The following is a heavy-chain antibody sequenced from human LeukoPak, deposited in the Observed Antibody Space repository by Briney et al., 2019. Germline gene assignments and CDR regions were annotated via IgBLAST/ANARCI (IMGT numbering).Heavy chain of an antibody. CDR2: IYSGGST. J-gene: IGHJ4*02. Sequence: HPGGSLRLSCAASGFTVSSNYMSWVRQAPGKGLEWVSVIYSGGSTYYADSVKGRFTISRDNSKNTLYLQMNSLRAEDTAVYYCARDPFRIAAAGMDYWGQGTLVTVSS. D-gene: IGHD6-13*01. CDR3: ARDPFRIAAAGMDY. CDR1: GFTVSSNY. V-gene: IGHV3-66*01.